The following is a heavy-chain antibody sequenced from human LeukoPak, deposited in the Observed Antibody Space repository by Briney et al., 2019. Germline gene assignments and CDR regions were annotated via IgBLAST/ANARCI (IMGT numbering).Heavy chain of an antibody. J-gene: IGHJ6*02. Sequence: GGSLRLSCAASGFTFTSYAMTWVRQAPGKGLEWVSALSGSGGSTYYADSVKGRFTISRDNSRTTLYLQMNSLRAEDTAVYYCARDRDYVWGTYRPYAMDVWGQGTTVTVSS. D-gene: IGHD3-16*02. V-gene: IGHV3-23*01. CDR1: GFTFTSYA. CDR2: LSGSGGST. CDR3: ARDRDYVWGTYRPYAMDV.